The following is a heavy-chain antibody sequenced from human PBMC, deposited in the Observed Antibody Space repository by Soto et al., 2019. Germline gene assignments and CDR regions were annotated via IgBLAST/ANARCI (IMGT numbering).Heavy chain of an antibody. Sequence: GSLRLSCLASGFTFSMYWMSWVRQAPGKGLEWVARIKQDGGEKYYVDSVKGRFTVSRDNAKNSLYLQLHSLSADDAGIYYCVRRSTVSYYAVDVWGQGTTVTVSS. D-gene: IGHD4-17*01. J-gene: IGHJ6*02. CDR1: GFTFSMYW. CDR3: VRRSTVSYYAVDV. V-gene: IGHV3-7*03. CDR2: IKQDGGEK.